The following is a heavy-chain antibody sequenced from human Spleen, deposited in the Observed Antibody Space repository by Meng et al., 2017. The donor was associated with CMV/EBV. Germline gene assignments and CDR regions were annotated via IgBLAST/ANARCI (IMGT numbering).Heavy chain of an antibody. D-gene: IGHD2-2*03. CDR3: AVAGYCSSISCYYGMDV. CDR2: IYYSGST. CDR1: GGSVSSGTYY. Sequence: SETLSLTCTVSGGSVSSGTYYWSWIRQPPGKGLEWIGFIYYSGSTNYNPSLKSRLTISVDTSKNQFSLNLSSVTAAYTAVYYCAVAGYCSSISCYYGMDVWGQGTTVTVSS. J-gene: IGHJ6*02. V-gene: IGHV4-61*01.